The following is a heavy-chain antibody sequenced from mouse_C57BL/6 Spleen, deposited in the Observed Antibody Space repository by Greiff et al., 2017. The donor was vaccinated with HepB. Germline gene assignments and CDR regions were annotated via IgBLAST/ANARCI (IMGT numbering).Heavy chain of an antibody. Sequence: VQLKQSGAELVRPGASVKLSCTASGFNIKDDYMHWVKQRPEQGLEWIGWIDPENGDTEYASKFQGKATIIADTSSNTAYLQLSSLTSEDTAVYYCTAGGSSYWGQGTTLTVSS. D-gene: IGHD1-1*01. CDR3: TAGGSSY. J-gene: IGHJ2*01. CDR2: IDPENGDT. CDR1: GFNIKDDY. V-gene: IGHV14-4*01.